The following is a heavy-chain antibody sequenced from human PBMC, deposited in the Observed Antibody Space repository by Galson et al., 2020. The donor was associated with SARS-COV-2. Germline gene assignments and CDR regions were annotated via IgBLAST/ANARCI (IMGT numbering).Heavy chain of an antibody. J-gene: IGHJ4*02. V-gene: IGHV4-31*03. Sequence: SETLSLTCTVSGGSITSGGYYWTWIRQHPGKGLEWIGYIYYSGSTYYNPSLMSRITISVDTSKNQFSLKLSSVTVADTAVYYCARTVTATLDYFDYWGQGTLVTVSS. CDR1: GGSITSGGYY. CDR2: IYYSGST. CDR3: ARTVTATLDYFDY. D-gene: IGHD2-15*01.